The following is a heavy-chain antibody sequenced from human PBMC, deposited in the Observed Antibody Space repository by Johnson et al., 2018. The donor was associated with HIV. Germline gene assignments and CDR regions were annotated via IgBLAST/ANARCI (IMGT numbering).Heavy chain of an antibody. CDR3: ARSGTAVDGYSSSLGDAFDI. CDR1: GFTFSIHA. V-gene: IGHV3-30-3*01. J-gene: IGHJ3*02. CDR2: VGHDGGIY. Sequence: QVQLVESGGGAVQPGRSLTLSCAASGFTFSIHAMYWVRQAPGKGLEWVAHVGHDGGIYPYAESVKGLFTVYRDNSKNTLYLQMNNLGTEDTAVYYCARSGTAVDGYSSSLGDAFDIWGQGTMVTVSS. D-gene: IGHD6-13*01.